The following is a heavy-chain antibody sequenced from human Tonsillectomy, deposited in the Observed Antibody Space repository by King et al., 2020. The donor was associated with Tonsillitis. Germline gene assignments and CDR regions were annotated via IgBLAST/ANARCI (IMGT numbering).Heavy chain of an antibody. CDR3: AKAGGMATIFDY. V-gene: IGHV3-30*18. CDR2: ISYDGSNK. D-gene: IGHD5-24*01. J-gene: IGHJ4*02. Sequence: QLVQSGGVVVQPGRSLRLSCAASGFTFSSYGMHWVRQAPGKGREWVAGISYDGSNKFYADSVKGRFTFSRDNSKNTLYLQMNSLRAEDTAVYYCAKAGGMATIFDYWGQGTLVTVSS. CDR1: GFTFSSYG.